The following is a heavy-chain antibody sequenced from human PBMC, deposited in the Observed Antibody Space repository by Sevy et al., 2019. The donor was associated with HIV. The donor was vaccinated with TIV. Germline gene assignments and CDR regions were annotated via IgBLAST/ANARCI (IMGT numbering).Heavy chain of an antibody. CDR3: AKDGIVVTSVFDI. D-gene: IGHD2-15*01. Sequence: GGSLRLSCVTSGFTFSSYAMNWVRQAPGKGLEWVLGISANGGSAYYVDSVKGRFTISRDNSKNTLYLQMNSLRAEDTAIYYCAKDGIVVTSVFDIWGQGTMVTVSS. CDR2: ISANGGSA. CDR1: GFTFSSYA. V-gene: IGHV3-23*01. J-gene: IGHJ3*02.